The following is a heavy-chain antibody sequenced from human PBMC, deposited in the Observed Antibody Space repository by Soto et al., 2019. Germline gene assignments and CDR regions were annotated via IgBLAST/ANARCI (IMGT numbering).Heavy chain of an antibody. J-gene: IGHJ6*03. CDR3: ARGEDVFLYDYMDV. V-gene: IGHV3-11*01. D-gene: IGHD2-2*01. CDR1: GFKVSDYY. CDR2: ISRSGNTI. Sequence: QAQLVESGGGLVKPGGSLTLSCAVSGFKVSDYYMSWIRQAPGKGLDWVSMISRSGNTIHYADSVKGRFTIFKDNAKNSLYLQMTSLSPEDTAVYYCARGEDVFLYDYMDVWGKGTTVTVS.